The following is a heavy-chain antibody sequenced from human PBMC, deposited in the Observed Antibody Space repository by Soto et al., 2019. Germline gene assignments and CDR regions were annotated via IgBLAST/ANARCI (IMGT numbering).Heavy chain of an antibody. V-gene: IGHV3-23*01. CDR2: ISGSGGST. J-gene: IGHJ5*02. D-gene: IGHD2-8*01. Sequence: HPGGSLRLSCAASGFTFSSYAMSWVRQAPGKGLEWVSAISGSGGSTYYADSVKGRFTISRDNSKNTLYLQMNSLRVEDTAVYYCAKDRMVYAHNWFDPWGQGTLVTVSS. CDR3: AKDRMVYAHNWFDP. CDR1: GFTFSSYA.